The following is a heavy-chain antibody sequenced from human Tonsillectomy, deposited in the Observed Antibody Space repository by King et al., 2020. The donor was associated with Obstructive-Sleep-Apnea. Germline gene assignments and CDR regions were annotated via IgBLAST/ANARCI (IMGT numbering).Heavy chain of an antibody. CDR1: GSTFSSYA. V-gene: IGHV1-69*10. D-gene: IGHD1-14*01. CDR2: IIPILGIA. Sequence: VQLVESGAEVKKPGSSVKVSCKASGSTFSSYAISWVRQAPGQGLEWMGGIIPILGIANYAQKFQGRVTITADKSTSTAYMELSSLRSEDTAVYYCAREWSLYRSWSPDLDYYYGMDVWGQGTTVTVSS. J-gene: IGHJ6*02. CDR3: AREWSLYRSWSPDLDYYYGMDV.